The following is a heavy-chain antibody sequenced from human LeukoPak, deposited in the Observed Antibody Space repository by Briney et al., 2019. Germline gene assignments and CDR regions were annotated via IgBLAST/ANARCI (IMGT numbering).Heavy chain of an antibody. J-gene: IGHJ6*03. CDR3: ARGHYYMDV. CDR1: GFIFSSYW. CDR2: IKQDGSEK. V-gene: IGHV3-7*04. Sequence: GGSPRLSCEASGFIFSSYWMSWVRQAPGKGLEWVANIKQDGSEKYYVDSVKGRITISRDNAKNSLYLQMNSLRAEDTAVYYCARGHYYMDVWGKGTTVTVSS.